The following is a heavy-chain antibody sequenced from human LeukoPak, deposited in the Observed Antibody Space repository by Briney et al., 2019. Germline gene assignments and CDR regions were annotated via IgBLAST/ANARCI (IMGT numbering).Heavy chain of an antibody. J-gene: IGHJ6*03. D-gene: IGHD2-21*01. Sequence: SETLSLTCTVSGGSISSGDYYWSWIRQPPGKGLEWIGYIYCSGSTYYNPSLKSRVTISVDTSKNQFSLKLSSATAADTAVYYCARDLIDHYYYYYYYMDVWGKGTTVTVSS. CDR1: GGSISSGDYY. CDR2: IYCSGST. CDR3: ARDLIDHYYYYYYYMDV. V-gene: IGHV4-30-4*08.